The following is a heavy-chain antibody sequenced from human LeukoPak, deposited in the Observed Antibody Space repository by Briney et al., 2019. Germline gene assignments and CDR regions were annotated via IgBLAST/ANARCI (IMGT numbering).Heavy chain of an antibody. Sequence: GGSLRLSCVVSGFTFNRCWMNWIRQAPGKGLEWVAHINPDGRDTYYVDSVKGRFTISRDNAQNSMYLQMNSLRVEDTAVYYCTSWGDTTAEYFQRWGQGTLVTVSS. J-gene: IGHJ1*01. V-gene: IGHV3-7*01. CDR1: GFTFNRCW. D-gene: IGHD2-21*02. CDR2: INPDGRDT. CDR3: TSWGDTTAEYFQR.